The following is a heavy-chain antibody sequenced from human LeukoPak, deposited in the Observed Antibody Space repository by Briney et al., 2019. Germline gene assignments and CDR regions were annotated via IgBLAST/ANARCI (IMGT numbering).Heavy chain of an antibody. D-gene: IGHD2-2*01. CDR3: ARDPSHHCSSTSCQGLGYYYYYMDV. V-gene: IGHV1-2*02. J-gene: IGHJ6*03. CDR1: GYTFTDYY. CDR2: INPNSGGT. Sequence: GASVRVSCKASGYTFTDYYIHWVRQAPGQGLEWMGWINPNSGGTNYAQKFQGRVTMTRDTFISTAYMELSRLRSDDTAVYYCARDPSHHCSSTSCQGLGYYYYYMDVWGKGTTVTVPS.